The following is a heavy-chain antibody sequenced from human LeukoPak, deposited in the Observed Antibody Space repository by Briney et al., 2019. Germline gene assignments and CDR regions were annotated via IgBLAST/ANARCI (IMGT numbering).Heavy chain of an antibody. CDR1: GGSFSGYY. Sequence: PSETLSLTCAVYGGSFSGYYWSWIRQPPGKGLEWIGYIYYSGSTNYNPSLKSRVTISVDTSKNQFSLKLSSVTAADTAVYYCARLFRPQLSKPDDAFDIWDQGTMVTVSS. CDR2: IYYSGST. CDR3: ARLFRPQLSKPDDAFDI. V-gene: IGHV4-59*08. D-gene: IGHD5-18*01. J-gene: IGHJ3*02.